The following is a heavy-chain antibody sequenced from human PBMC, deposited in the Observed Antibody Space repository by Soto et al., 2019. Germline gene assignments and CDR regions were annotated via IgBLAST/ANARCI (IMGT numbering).Heavy chain of an antibody. CDR3: AHSLYDYVWGTNWFDP. Sequence: SGPTLVNPTQTLTLTCTFSGFSLSTSGGGVGWIRQPPGKALEWLALIYWDDDKRYSPSLKSRLTITKDTSKNQVVLTMTNMDPVDTATYYCAHSLYDYVWGTNWFDPWGQGTLVTVSS. J-gene: IGHJ5*02. CDR1: GFSLSTSGGG. D-gene: IGHD3-16*01. CDR2: IYWDDDK. V-gene: IGHV2-5*02.